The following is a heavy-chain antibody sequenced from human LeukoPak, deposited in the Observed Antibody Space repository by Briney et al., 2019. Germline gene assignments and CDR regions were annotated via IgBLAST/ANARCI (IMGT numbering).Heavy chain of an antibody. CDR3: ARVRYYDSSGYYRGVFDY. CDR2: MRRDGNEI. Sequence: GGSLRLSCSASGFTFSTYWMSWVRQAPGKGLEWVANMRRDGNEIYYLDSVRGRFTISRDNAKNTLYLQMNSLRAEDTAVYYCARVRYYDSSGYYRGVFDYWGQGTLVTVSS. D-gene: IGHD3-22*01. V-gene: IGHV3-7*01. CDR1: GFTFSTYW. J-gene: IGHJ4*02.